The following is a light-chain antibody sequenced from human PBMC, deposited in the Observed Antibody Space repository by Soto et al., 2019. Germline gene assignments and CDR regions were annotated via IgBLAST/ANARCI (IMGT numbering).Light chain of an antibody. CDR3: QLRTSWPPGLT. CDR1: QTVGSY. V-gene: IGKV3-11*01. Sequence: EIVLTQSPGSLSLSPGDRATLSCRASQTVGSYLAWYQHKPGQAPRLLMSDASNRAIGIPARFSGSVSGTDFTPPISSLEPEDFAVYYCQLRTSWPPGLTFGGGTRVEIK. J-gene: IGKJ4*01. CDR2: DAS.